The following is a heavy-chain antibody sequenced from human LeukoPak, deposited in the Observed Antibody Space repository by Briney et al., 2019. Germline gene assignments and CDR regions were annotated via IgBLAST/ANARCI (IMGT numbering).Heavy chain of an antibody. J-gene: IGHJ4*02. V-gene: IGHV4-4*07. CDR3: ARGGGYDSSGYYPFDY. CDR1: GGSISSYY. Sequence: SETLSLTCTVSGGSISSYYWSWIRQPAGKGLEWIGRIYTSGSTNYNPSLKSRVTMSVDTSKNQFSLKLSSVTAADTAVYYCARGGGYDSSGYYPFDYWGQGTLVTVSS. D-gene: IGHD3-22*01. CDR2: IYTSGST.